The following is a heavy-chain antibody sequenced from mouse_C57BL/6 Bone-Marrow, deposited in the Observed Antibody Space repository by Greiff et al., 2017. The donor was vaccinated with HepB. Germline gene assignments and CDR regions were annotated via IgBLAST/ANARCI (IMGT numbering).Heavy chain of an antibody. V-gene: IGHV5-6*01. CDR2: ISSGGSYT. J-gene: IGHJ4*01. CDR1: GFTFSSYG. D-gene: IGHD2-4*01. CDR3: ARLGLYYDYDYAMDY. Sequence: EVKVVESGGDLVKPGGSLKLSCAASGFTFSSYGMSWVRQTPDKRLEWVATISSGGSYTYYPDSVKGRFTISRDNAKNTLYLQMSSLKSEDTAMYYCARLGLYYDYDYAMDYWGQGTSVTVSS.